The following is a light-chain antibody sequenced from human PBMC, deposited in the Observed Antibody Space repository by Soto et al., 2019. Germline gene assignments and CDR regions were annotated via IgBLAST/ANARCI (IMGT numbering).Light chain of an antibody. V-gene: IGLV2-14*03. J-gene: IGLJ2*01. CDR2: AVS. Sequence: QSALTQPASVSGSPGQSITISCTGTSGDVGGYNYVSWYQHHPGKAPKLMIYAVSFRPSGVSNRFSGSKSGNTASLTISGLQAEDEADYYCNSYTSSSTLVVFGGGTKVTVL. CDR1: SGDVGGYNY. CDR3: NSYTSSSTLVV.